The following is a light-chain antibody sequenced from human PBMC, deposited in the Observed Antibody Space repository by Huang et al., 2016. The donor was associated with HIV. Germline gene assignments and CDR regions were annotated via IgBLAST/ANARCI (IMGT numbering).Light chain of an antibody. J-gene: IGKJ4*01. CDR3: QQYNDWPPLT. CDR2: DAS. V-gene: IGKV3-15*01. Sequence: EIEMTQSPATLSVSPGERATLSCRASHSVDSDLAGYQRKPGQAPRLLIYDASTRATGISAKFNGIESGTEFSLSITILQSEDFAVYYCQQYNDWPPLTFGGGTKVEI. CDR1: HSVDSD.